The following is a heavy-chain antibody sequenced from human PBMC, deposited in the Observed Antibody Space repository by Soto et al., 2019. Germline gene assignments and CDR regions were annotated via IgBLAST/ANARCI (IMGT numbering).Heavy chain of an antibody. CDR3: ATSRASCFCFDY. CDR2: IKSNPAGGTV. J-gene: IGHJ4*02. V-gene: IGHV3-15*01. Sequence: GSLRLSCATSGLTVNNAWMNWVRQAPGKGLEWVGRIKSNPAGGTVDYTAPVKGRFTISRDDSENTLYLQMDSLRPEDTAVYYCATSRASCFCFDYWGQGALVTVSS. CDR1: GLTVNNAW. D-gene: IGHD2-2*01.